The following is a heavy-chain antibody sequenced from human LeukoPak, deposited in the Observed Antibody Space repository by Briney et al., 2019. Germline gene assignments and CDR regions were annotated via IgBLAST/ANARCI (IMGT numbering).Heavy chain of an antibody. V-gene: IGHV4-39*01. CDR3: ARHDGSIRY. CDR2: IYYSGST. Sequence: PSETLSLTCTVSGGSISSSSYYWGWIRQPPGKGLEWIGSIYYSGSTYYNPSLKSRVTISVDTSKNQFSLKLSSVTAADTAVYYCARHDGSIRYWGQGTLVTVSS. CDR1: GGSISSSSYY. J-gene: IGHJ4*02. D-gene: IGHD5-24*01.